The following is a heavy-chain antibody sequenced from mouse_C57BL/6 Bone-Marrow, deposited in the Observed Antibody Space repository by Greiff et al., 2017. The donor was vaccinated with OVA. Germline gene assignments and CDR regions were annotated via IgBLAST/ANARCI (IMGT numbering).Heavy chain of an antibody. CDR1: GYSFTGYY. CDR3: ARAYGSPPWFAY. J-gene: IGHJ3*01. D-gene: IGHD1-1*01. CDR2: INPSTGGT. V-gene: IGHV1-42*01. Sequence: EVKLQESGPELVKPGASVKISCKASGYSFTGYYMNWVKQSPEKSLEWIGEINPSTGGTTYNQKFKAKATLTVDKSSSTAYMQLKSLTSEDSAVYYCARAYGSPPWFAYWGQGTLVTVSA.